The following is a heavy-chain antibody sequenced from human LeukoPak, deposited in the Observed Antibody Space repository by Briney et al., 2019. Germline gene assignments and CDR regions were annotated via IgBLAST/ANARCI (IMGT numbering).Heavy chain of an antibody. CDR3: ARGLPPVMKYYFDY. CDR1: GFTFSSYS. CDR2: IVRSGDIT. D-gene: IGHD4-11*01. Sequence: GGSLRLSCAASGFTFSSYSMGWVRQAPGKGLQWVSAIVRSGDITYYADSVKGRFTISRDNSKNTLYLQMNSLRAEDTAMYYCARGLPPVMKYYFDYWGQGTLVTVSS. V-gene: IGHV3-23*01. J-gene: IGHJ4*02.